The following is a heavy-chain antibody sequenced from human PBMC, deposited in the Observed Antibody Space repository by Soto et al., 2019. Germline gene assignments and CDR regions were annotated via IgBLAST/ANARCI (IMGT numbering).Heavy chain of an antibody. Sequence: EVQLLESGGGLLQPGGYLRLSCAASGFTFNNYAMSWVRQAPGKGLEWVSSINNGGDNIYYADSVKGRFTISRDNSKSTLYLQMTSLRSEDTAVYYCAKTFLARYCSSSICYDPADYFDYWGQGTLVTVSS. CDR3: AKTFLARYCSSSICYDPADYFDY. D-gene: IGHD2-2*01. J-gene: IGHJ4*02. V-gene: IGHV3-23*01. CDR1: GFTFNNYA. CDR2: INNGGDNI.